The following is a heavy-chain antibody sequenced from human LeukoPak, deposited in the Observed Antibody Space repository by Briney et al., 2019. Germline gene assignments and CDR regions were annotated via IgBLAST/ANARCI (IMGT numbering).Heavy chain of an antibody. V-gene: IGHV3-23*01. CDR2: ISGSGGST. CDR1: GFTFSSYA. CDR3: AKDQLGTPYGMDV. J-gene: IGHJ6*04. Sequence: GGSLRLSCAASGFTFSSYAMSWVRQAPGKGLEWVSAISGSGGSTYYADSVKGRFTISRDNSKNTLYLQMDSLRAEDTAVYYCAKDQLGTPYGMDVWGKGTTVTVSS. D-gene: IGHD1-1*01.